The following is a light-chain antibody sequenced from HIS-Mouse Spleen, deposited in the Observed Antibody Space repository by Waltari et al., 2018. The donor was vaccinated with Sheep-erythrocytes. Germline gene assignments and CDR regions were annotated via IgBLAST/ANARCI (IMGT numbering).Light chain of an antibody. CDR1: KLGDKS. CDR2: QDS. CDR3: QAWDSSTAV. Sequence: SYELTQPPSVSVSPGQTASITCPGDKLGDKSASWYQQKPGQSPVLVIYQDSKRPSGIPERFSGSNSGNTATLTISGTQAMDEADYYCQAWDSSTAVFGGGTKLTVL. J-gene: IGLJ2*01. V-gene: IGLV3-1*01.